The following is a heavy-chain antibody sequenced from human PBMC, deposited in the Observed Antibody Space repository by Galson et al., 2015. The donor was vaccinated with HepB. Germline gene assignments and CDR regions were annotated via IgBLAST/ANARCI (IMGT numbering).Heavy chain of an antibody. J-gene: IGHJ3*02. V-gene: IGHV3-23*01. CDR1: GFTFSNYA. CDR2: ISGSGDDT. D-gene: IGHD3-22*01. CDR3: ASLDSSSYWENVFDI. Sequence: SLRLSCAASGFTFSNYAMSWVRQAPGKGLEWVSVISGSGDDTHYTDSVKGRFTISRDNSKNTLHLQMNSLRAEDTAVYYCASLDSSSYWENVFDIWGQGTMVTVSS.